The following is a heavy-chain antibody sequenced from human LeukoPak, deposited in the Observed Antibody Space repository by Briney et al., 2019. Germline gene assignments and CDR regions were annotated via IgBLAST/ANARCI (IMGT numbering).Heavy chain of an antibody. CDR1: GYTFTSYY. V-gene: IGHV1-2*06. Sequence: ASVKVSCKASGYTFTSYYINWVRQAPGQGLEWMGRINPNSGGTNYAQKFQGRVTMTRDTSISTAYMELSRLRSDDTAVYYCARGRYGGNSGSLDYWGQGTLVTVSS. J-gene: IGHJ4*02. CDR3: ARGRYGGNSGSLDY. D-gene: IGHD4-23*01. CDR2: INPNSGGT.